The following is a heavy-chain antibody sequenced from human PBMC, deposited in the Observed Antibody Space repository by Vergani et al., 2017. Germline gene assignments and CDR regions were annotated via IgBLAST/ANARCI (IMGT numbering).Heavy chain of an antibody. CDR2: IRFDGSNE. CDR1: GFTFSNYG. D-gene: IGHD3-9*01. CDR3: ARDGRYYDILTGYSKSPLVFDY. J-gene: IGHJ4*02. V-gene: IGHV3-30*02. Sequence: QVQLVESGGGVVQPGGSLRLSCGASGFTFSNYGMHWVRQAPGKGLEWVTFIRFDGSNEYYADSLKGRFTISRDNSKNTLYLQMNNVRPEDTAVYYCARDGRYYDILTGYSKSPLVFDYWGQGTLVTVSS.